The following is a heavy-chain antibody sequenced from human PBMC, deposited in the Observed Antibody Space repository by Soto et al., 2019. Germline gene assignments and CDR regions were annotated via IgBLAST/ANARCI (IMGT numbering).Heavy chain of an antibody. Sequence: GGSLILSCAACGFTFSSGAMSWVRQAPGKGLEWVSAISGSGGSTYYADSVKGRFTISRDNSKNTLYLQMNSLRAEDTSVYYCPKDLLWFGEFDDAFDSWGQGTTVTV. CDR3: PKDLLWFGEFDDAFDS. D-gene: IGHD3-10*01. V-gene: IGHV3-23*01. CDR2: ISGSGGST. CDR1: GFTFSSGA. J-gene: IGHJ3*02.